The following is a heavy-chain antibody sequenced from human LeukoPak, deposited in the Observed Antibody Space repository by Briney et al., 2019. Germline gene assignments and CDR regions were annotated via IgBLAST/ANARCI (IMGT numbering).Heavy chain of an antibody. CDR2: IDRDGCEK. CDR3: ARGPGFLTDY. Sequence: GGSLRLSCAASGFIFSTYWMTWFRQAPGKGLEWVANIDRDGCEKYCVDSVKGRFTISRDNAKNSLYLQMNSLRAEDTAVYYCARGPGFLTDYWGQGTLVTVSS. CDR1: GFIFSTYW. D-gene: IGHD3-3*01. J-gene: IGHJ4*02. V-gene: IGHV3-7*01.